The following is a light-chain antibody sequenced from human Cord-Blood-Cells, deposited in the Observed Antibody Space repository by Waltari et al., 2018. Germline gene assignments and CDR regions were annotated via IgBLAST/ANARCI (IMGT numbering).Light chain of an antibody. CDR2: AAS. J-gene: IGKJ1*01. Sequence: DIQMTQSPSSLPASVGDRRTNTCRASQIISSYLNWYQQKPGKPPKLLIYAASSLQSGVPSRFSGSGSGTDFTLTISSLQPEDFATYYCQQSYSTPRTFGQGTKVEIK. V-gene: IGKV1-39*01. CDR3: QQSYSTPRT. CDR1: QIISSY.